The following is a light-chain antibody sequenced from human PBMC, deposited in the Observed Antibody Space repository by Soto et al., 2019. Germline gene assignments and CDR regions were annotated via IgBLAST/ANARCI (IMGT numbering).Light chain of an antibody. Sequence: QSVLTQPASVSGSPGQSITISCTGTNSDVGSYNLVSWYQQHPGKAPKLMIYEGSKRPSGVSNRFSGSKSGNTASLTISGLQAEDEADYYCCSYAGSSTSWVFGGGTKLTVL. V-gene: IGLV2-23*01. CDR2: EGS. CDR1: NSDVGSYNL. CDR3: CSYAGSSTSWV. J-gene: IGLJ3*02.